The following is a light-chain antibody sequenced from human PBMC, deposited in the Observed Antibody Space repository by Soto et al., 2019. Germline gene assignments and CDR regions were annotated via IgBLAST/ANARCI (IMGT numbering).Light chain of an antibody. CDR1: QSFASY. Sequence: DIVLTQSPATLSLSPGERATLSCRASQSFASYLTWYQQKPGQAPRLLIYDASNRATGVPARFGGSGSGTDFTLTISSLEPEDFAVYYCQLRTNWPPRYTFGQGTKLEI. V-gene: IGKV3-11*01. CDR3: QLRTNWPPRYT. CDR2: DAS. J-gene: IGKJ2*01.